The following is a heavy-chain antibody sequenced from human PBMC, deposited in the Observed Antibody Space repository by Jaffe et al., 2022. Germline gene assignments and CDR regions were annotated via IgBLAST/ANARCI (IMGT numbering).Heavy chain of an antibody. CDR2: IYYSGTI. CDR1: GGSISSSPYY. Sequence: QLQLQESGPGLVKPSETLSLTCTVSGGSISSSPYYWGWIRQPPGKGLEWIGSIYYSGTIYYNPSLKSRLTISVDTPKNQFSLKLTSVTAADTAVYFCASPSTDVLPTATEYFQHWGQGTLVTVSS. D-gene: IGHD2-8*01. CDR3: ASPSTDVLPTATEYFQH. V-gene: IGHV4-39*01. J-gene: IGHJ1*01.